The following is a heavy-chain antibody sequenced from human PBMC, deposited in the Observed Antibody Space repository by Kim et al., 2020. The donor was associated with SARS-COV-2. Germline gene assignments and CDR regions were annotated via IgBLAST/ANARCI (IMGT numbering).Heavy chain of an antibody. CDR1: GGTFSSYA. CDR2: IIPIFGTA. CDR3: ASGGAARRFSAFGFDY. D-gene: IGHD6-6*01. V-gene: IGHV1-69*13. Sequence: SVKVSCKASGGTFSSYAISWVRQAPGQGLEWMGGIIPIFGTANYAQKFQGRVTITADESTSTAYMELSSLRSEDTAVYYCASGGAARRFSAFGFDYWGQGTLVTVSS. J-gene: IGHJ4*02.